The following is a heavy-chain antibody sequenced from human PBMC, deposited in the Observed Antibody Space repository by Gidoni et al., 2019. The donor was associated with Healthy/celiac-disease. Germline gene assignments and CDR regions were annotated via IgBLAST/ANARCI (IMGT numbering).Heavy chain of an antibody. V-gene: IGHV6-1*01. CDR3: ARDREAYSSSWSYYYYYYYMDV. CDR1: GDSVSRNSAA. D-gene: IGHD6-13*01. CDR2: TYYRSNWYN. Sequence: VQLQQSGPGLVKPSQTLPPTCALSGDSVSRNSAAWNWIRQSPSRGLEWLGRTYYRSNWYNDYAVSVKSRITLNPDTSKNQFSLQLNSVTPEDTAVYYCARDREAYSSSWSYYYYYYYMDVWGKGTTVTVSS. J-gene: IGHJ6*03.